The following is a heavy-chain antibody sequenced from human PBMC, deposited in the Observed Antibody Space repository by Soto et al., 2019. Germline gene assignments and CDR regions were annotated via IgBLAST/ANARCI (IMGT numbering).Heavy chain of an antibody. J-gene: IGHJ6*02. CDR1: GGTFSSYA. Sequence: ASVKVSCKASGGTFSSYAISWVRQAPGQELEWMGGIIPIFGTANYAQKFQGRVTITADESTSTAYMELSSLRSEDTAVYYCAIGYSSWGGHYYYGMDVWGQGTTVTVSS. CDR2: IIPIFGTA. D-gene: IGHD6-13*01. V-gene: IGHV1-69*13. CDR3: AIGYSSWGGHYYYGMDV.